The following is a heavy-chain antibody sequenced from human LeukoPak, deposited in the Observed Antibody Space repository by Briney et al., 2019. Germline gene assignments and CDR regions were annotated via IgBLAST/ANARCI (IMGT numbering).Heavy chain of an antibody. CDR1: GFTFSNYV. Sequence: GGSLRLSCAASGFTFSNYVMTWVRQVPGKGLEWVSVISDSGGTTYYADSVKGRITISRDNSKNTLYLQMNSLRAEDTAVYYCAKSSFSSSWYLFDNWGQGTLVTVSS. J-gene: IGHJ4*02. CDR3: AKSSFSSSWYLFDN. CDR2: ISDSGGTT. D-gene: IGHD6-13*01. V-gene: IGHV3-23*01.